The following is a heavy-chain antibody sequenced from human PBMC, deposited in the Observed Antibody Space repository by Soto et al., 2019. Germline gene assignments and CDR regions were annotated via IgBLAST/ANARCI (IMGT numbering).Heavy chain of an antibody. J-gene: IGHJ3*02. CDR2: INAGNGNT. CDR1: GYTFTSYA. CDR3: ARDREKGDI. D-gene: IGHD3-10*01. Sequence: QVQLVQSGAEVKKPGASVKVSCKASGYTFTSYAMHWVRQAPGQRLEWMGWINAGNGNTKDSQKFQGRVTITRGTSASTAYMERSSLRSEDTAVYYCARDREKGDIWGQGTMVTVSS. V-gene: IGHV1-3*01.